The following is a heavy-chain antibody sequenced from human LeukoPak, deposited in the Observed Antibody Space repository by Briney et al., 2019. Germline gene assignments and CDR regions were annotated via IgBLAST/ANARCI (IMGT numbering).Heavy chain of an antibody. J-gene: IGHJ4*02. D-gene: IGHD5-24*01. V-gene: IGHV5-51*01. CDR1: GYSFTSYW. Sequence: GESLKISCKGSGYSFTSYWIGWVRQMPGKGLEWMGIIYPGDSDTRYSPSFQGQVTISADKSISTAYLQWSSLKASDTAMYYCARSPDVEMATTFFDYWGQGTLVTVSS. CDR3: ARSPDVEMATTFFDY. CDR2: IYPGDSDT.